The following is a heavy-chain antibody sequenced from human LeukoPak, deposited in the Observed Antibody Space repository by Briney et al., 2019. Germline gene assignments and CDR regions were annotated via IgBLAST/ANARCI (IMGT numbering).Heavy chain of an antibody. CDR1: RGSVSSYY. Sequence: SETLSLTCTVSRGSVSSYYWSWIRQPPGKGLEWIGYIFHSGDTNYNPSLKSRVTISVDTSQNQFSLRLNSVTAADTAVYYCARAGGSGSPGYFDYWGQGTLVTVSS. CDR3: ARAGGSGSPGYFDY. J-gene: IGHJ4*02. V-gene: IGHV4-59*02. D-gene: IGHD3-10*01. CDR2: IFHSGDT.